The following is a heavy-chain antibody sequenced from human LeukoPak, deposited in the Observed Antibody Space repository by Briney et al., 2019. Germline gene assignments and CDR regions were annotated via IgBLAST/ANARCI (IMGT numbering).Heavy chain of an antibody. CDR1: GFTFINYS. D-gene: IGHD3-3*01. J-gene: IGHJ6*04. V-gene: IGHV3-53*01. CDR2: IYSDNT. Sequence: GGSLRLSCTASGFTFINYSMNWVRQAPGKGLEWVSFIYSDNTHYSDSVKGRFTISRGNSKNTLYLQMNSLRAEDTAVYYCARNDPYYDFWKVWGKGTTVTVSS. CDR3: ARNDPYYDFWKV.